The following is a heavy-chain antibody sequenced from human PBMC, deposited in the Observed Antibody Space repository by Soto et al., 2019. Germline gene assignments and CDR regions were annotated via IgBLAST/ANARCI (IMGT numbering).Heavy chain of an antibody. Sequence: QITLKESGPTLVKPTQTLTMTCTFSGFSLSTSGVGVGWIRQPPGKALEWLALIYWNDDKGYSPSLKSSLTITKDTSKNQVVLTMTNMDPVDTATYYCAHSKAIVAIWAYWGQGTLVTVSS. J-gene: IGHJ4*02. CDR2: IYWNDDK. V-gene: IGHV2-5*01. D-gene: IGHD5-12*01. CDR1: GFSLSTSGVG. CDR3: AHSKAIVAIWAY.